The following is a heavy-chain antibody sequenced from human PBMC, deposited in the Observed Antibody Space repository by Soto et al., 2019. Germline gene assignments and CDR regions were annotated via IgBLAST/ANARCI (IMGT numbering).Heavy chain of an antibody. CDR1: GLAFSTYA. CDR3: AKVTKRAAAGRYEYYKYGMDV. CDR2: ISGSGGSS. V-gene: IGHV3-23*01. Sequence: VGSLRLSCAAAGLAFSTYAMTWVRQAPGKGLEWVSAISGSGGSSCYAASVKGRFTISRDNSKNTLFLQMNGLRAEDTAVYYCAKVTKRAAAGRYEYYKYGMDVWGQGTTVTVSS. D-gene: IGHD6-13*01. J-gene: IGHJ6*02.